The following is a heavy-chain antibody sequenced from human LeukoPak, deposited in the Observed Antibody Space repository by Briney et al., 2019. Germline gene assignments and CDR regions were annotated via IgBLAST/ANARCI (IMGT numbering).Heavy chain of an antibody. CDR2: ISYDGSDK. CDR3: ARGILGLIPIDY. CDR1: GFTFSNYA. J-gene: IGHJ4*02. V-gene: IGHV3-30*14. D-gene: IGHD1-26*01. Sequence: GGSLRLSCAASGFTFSNYAMHWVRQAPGKGLEWVAVISYDGSDKYYADSVKGRFTISRDDSKNTLYLHMNSLRVEDTAIYYCARGILGLIPIDYWGQGTLVTVSS.